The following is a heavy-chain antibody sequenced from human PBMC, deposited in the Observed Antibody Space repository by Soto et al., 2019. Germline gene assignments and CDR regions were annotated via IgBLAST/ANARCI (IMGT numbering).Heavy chain of an antibody. Sequence: ASVKVCCKASGYTFTSYYMHWVRQAPGQGLEWLGIIKPSGGRTSYAQKFQGRVTRVRDTPKNTVYMELSSLRSEGTTEYYLAISLDIGVALYDGIDVYREHTTVTV. CDR3: AISLDIGVALYDGIDV. CDR1: GYTFTSYY. J-gene: IGHJ6*02. V-gene: IGHV1-46*01. D-gene: IGHD2-2*01. CDR2: IKPSGGRT.